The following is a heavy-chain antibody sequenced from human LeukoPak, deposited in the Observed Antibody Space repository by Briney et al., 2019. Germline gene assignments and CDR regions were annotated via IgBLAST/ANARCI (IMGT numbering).Heavy chain of an antibody. CDR3: ARGGKHYYGSGSYTVAFDI. CDR2: INWNGGST. D-gene: IGHD3-10*01. CDR1: GFTFSSYG. V-gene: IGHV3-20*04. J-gene: IGHJ3*02. Sequence: GGSLRLSCAASGFTFSSYGMSWVRQAPGKGLEWVSGINWNGGSTGYADSVKGRFTISRDNAKNSLYLQMNSLRAEDTALYYCARGGKHYYGSGSYTVAFDIWGQGTMVTVSS.